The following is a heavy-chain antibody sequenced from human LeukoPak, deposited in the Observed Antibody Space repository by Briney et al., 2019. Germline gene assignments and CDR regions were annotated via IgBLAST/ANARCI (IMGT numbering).Heavy chain of an antibody. CDR3: ARRGGGWGTYYYYYYMDV. CDR2: INHSGST. J-gene: IGHJ6*03. V-gene: IGHV4-34*01. D-gene: IGHD3-16*01. CDR1: GGSFSGYY. Sequence: SETLSLTCAVYGGSFSGYYWSWIRQPPGKGLEWIGEINHSGSTNYNPSLKSRVTISVDTSKNQFSLKLSSVTAADTAVYYCARRGGGWGTYYYYYYMDVWGKGTTVTISS.